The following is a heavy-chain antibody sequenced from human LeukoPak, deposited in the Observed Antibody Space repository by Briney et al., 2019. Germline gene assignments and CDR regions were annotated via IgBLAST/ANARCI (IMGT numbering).Heavy chain of an antibody. Sequence: GDSLRISCKGSGYTFISNWITWVRQMPGKGLEWMGRIDPSDSYTNYSPSFQGHVAISADKSTSTAYLQWSSLKASDTAMYYCASRATVPPYNWFDPWGQGTLVTVSS. CDR3: ASRATVPPYNWFDP. CDR2: IDPSDSYT. V-gene: IGHV5-10-1*01. D-gene: IGHD4-17*01. CDR1: GYTFISNW. J-gene: IGHJ5*02.